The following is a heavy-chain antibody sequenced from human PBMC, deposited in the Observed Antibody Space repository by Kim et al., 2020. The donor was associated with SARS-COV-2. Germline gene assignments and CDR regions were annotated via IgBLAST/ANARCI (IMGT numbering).Heavy chain of an antibody. V-gene: IGHV3-15*01. D-gene: IGHD1-26*01. Sequence: YAAPVKGSCSISRDDSKSTLYLQMNSLKNEDTAVYYCTTLRKVGATYYFDYWGQGTLVTVSS. J-gene: IGHJ4*02. CDR3: TTLRKVGATYYFDY.